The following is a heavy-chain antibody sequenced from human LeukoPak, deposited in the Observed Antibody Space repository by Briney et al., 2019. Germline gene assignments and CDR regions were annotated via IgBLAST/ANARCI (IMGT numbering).Heavy chain of an antibody. J-gene: IGHJ3*02. CDR1: GFSLSTSGMC. CDR2: IDWDDDK. CDR3: ARIQGRITGTARAFDI. Sequence: RESGPALVKPTQTLTLTCTFSGFSLSTSGMCVSWIRQPPGKALEWLVRIDWDDDKYYNTSLKTRLTISKDTSKNQVVLTMTNMDPVDTATYYCARIQGRITGTARAFDIWGQGTMVTVSS. V-gene: IGHV2-70*11. D-gene: IGHD1-7*01.